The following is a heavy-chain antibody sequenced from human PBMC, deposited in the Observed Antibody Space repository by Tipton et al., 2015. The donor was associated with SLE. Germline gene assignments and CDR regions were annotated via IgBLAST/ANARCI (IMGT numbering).Heavy chain of an antibody. CDR3: ARGEVGATPYFDY. Sequence: SLRLSCAASGFTFSSYWMSWVRQAPGKGLEWVANIKQDGSEKYYVDSVKGRFTISRDNAKNSLYLQMNSLGAEDTAVYYCARGEVGATPYFDYWGQGTLVTVSS. J-gene: IGHJ4*02. CDR2: IKQDGSEK. V-gene: IGHV3-7*01. D-gene: IGHD1-26*01. CDR1: GFTFSSYW.